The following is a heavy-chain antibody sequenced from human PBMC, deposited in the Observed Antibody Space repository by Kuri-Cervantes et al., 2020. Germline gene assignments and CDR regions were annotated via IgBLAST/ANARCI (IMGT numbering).Heavy chain of an antibody. CDR2: IRSTGDGATT. J-gene: IGHJ4*02. CDR3: TTVMTETATFDS. CDR1: GLTFSDYA. V-gene: IGHV3-49*04. Sequence: GESLKISCSASGLTFSDYAMTWVRQAPGKGLEWVGFIRSTGDGATTEYAASVKGRFTISRDDSKGFVYLHLSSLKTEDTAIYYCTTVMTETATFDSWGQGTLVTVSS. D-gene: IGHD1-1*01.